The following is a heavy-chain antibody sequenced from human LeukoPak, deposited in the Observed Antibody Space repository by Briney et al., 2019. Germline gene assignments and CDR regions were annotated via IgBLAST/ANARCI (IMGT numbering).Heavy chain of an antibody. CDR2: ISAYNGNT. V-gene: IGHV1-18*01. CDR3: ARSGPRYCSGGSCPEGDY. Sequence: VSVKVSCKASGYTFTSYGISWVRQAPGQGLEWMGWISAYNGNTNYAQKLQGRVTMTTDTSTSTAYMELRSLRSDDTAVYYCARSGPRYCSGGSCPEGDYWGQGTLVTVSS. D-gene: IGHD2-15*01. CDR1: GYTFTSYG. J-gene: IGHJ4*02.